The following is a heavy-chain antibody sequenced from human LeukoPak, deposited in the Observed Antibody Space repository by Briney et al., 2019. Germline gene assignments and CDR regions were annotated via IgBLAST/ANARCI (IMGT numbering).Heavy chain of an antibody. CDR3: ARDHYSGSVDY. D-gene: IGHD5-12*01. Sequence: PGGSLRLSCAASGFTFSDYWMTWVRQAPGKGLEWVANIKQDGSEKYYVDSVKGRFTISRDNAKNSLYLQMNSLRAEDTAVYYCARDHYSGSVDYWGQGTLVTVSS. CDR1: GFTFSDYW. V-gene: IGHV3-7*01. CDR2: IKQDGSEK. J-gene: IGHJ4*02.